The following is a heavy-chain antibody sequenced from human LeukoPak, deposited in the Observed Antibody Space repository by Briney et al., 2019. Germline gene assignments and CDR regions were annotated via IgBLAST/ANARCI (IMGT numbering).Heavy chain of an antibody. J-gene: IGHJ4*02. CDR3: AKSASSGWIRPPREYYFDY. CDR2: ISGSGGST. V-gene: IGHV3-23*01. CDR1: GFTFSSYA. D-gene: IGHD6-19*01. Sequence: GGSLRLSCAASGFTFSSYAMSWVRQAPGKGLEWVSAISGSGGSTYYADSVKGRFTISRDNSKNTLYLQMNSLRAEDTAVYYCAKSASSGWIRPPREYYFDYWGQGTLVTVSS.